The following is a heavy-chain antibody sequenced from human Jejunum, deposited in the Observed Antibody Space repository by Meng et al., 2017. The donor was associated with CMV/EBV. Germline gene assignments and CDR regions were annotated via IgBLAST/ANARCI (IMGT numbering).Heavy chain of an antibody. CDR2: ISPYNPNT. J-gene: IGHJ4*02. CDR1: GYTFSSYG. Sequence: GYTFSSYGLTWVRQAPGQGLEWMGGISPYNPNTNYAQNLQGRVTMTTDTSTSTAYMELRSLRSDDTAVYYCARAVMYSYGWYYFDYWGQGTLVTVSS. CDR3: ARAVMYSYGWYYFDY. V-gene: IGHV1-18*01. D-gene: IGHD6-19*01.